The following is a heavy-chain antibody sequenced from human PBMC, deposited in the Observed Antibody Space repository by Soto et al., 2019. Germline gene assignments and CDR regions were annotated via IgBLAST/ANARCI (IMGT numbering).Heavy chain of an antibody. D-gene: IGHD2-15*01. CDR2: ISGSGGST. CDR3: AKEVAATLGYYYGMDV. CDR1: GFTFSSYA. J-gene: IGHJ6*02. V-gene: IGHV3-23*01. Sequence: GGSLRLSCAASGFTFSSYAMSWVRQAPGKGLEWVSAISGSGGSTYYADSVKGRFTISRDNSKNTLYLQMNSLRAEDTAVYYCAKEVAATLGYYYGMDVWGQGTTVTVSS.